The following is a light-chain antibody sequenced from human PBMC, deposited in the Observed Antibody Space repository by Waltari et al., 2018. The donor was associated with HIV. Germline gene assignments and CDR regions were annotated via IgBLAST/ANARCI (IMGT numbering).Light chain of an antibody. Sequence: QSVLTQPPSVSAAPGQKVTISSSGNSSNLGNNIVSWYQQFPGTAPKLLIYDTEKRPSGIPERFSGSKSGTSATLGITGLQTGDEAVYYCGTWDSSLSAGVFGGGTKVTVL. J-gene: IGLJ3*02. CDR1: SSNLGNNI. V-gene: IGLV1-51*01. CDR3: GTWDSSLSAGV. CDR2: DTE.